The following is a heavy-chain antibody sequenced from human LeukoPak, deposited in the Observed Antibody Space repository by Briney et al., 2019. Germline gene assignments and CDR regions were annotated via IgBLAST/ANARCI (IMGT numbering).Heavy chain of an antibody. CDR1: GGSISSYY. Sequence: SETLSLTCTVSGGSISSYYWSWIRQPPGKGLEWIGYIYYSGSTNYNPSLKSRVTISVDTSKNQFSLKLSSVTAADTAVYYCARSYDFWDYYYGMDVWGQGTTVTVSS. J-gene: IGHJ6*02. CDR2: IYYSGST. CDR3: ARSYDFWDYYYGMDV. V-gene: IGHV4-59*01. D-gene: IGHD3-3*01.